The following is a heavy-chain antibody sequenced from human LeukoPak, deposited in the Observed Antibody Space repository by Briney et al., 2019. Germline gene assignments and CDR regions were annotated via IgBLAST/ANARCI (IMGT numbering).Heavy chain of an antibody. D-gene: IGHD3-10*01. CDR2: IKQDGSQK. J-gene: IGHJ4*02. CDR1: GFTSSRYW. CDR3: ARGPPYGSRSDYFDY. Sequence: GGSLRLSCVASGFTSSRYWMTWFRQAPGKGLEWVANIKQDGSQKNYVDSVKGRFTISRDNAKNSLYLQMNSLRVEDTAVYYCARGPPYGSRSDYFDYWGQGTLVTVSS. V-gene: IGHV3-7*01.